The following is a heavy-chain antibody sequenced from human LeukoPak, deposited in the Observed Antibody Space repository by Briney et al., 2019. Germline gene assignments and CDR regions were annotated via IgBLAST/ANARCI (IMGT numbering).Heavy chain of an antibody. D-gene: IGHD6-13*01. J-gene: IGHJ4*02. CDR3: ARVWSGSSWYLNTFDY. CDR1: GYTFTSYD. Sequence: ASVKVSCKASGYTFTSYDINWVRQATGQGLEWMGWMNPNSGNTGYAQKFQGRVTMTRNTSISTAYMELSSPRSEDTAVYYCARVWSGSSWYLNTFDYWGQGTLVTVSS. V-gene: IGHV1-8*01. CDR2: MNPNSGNT.